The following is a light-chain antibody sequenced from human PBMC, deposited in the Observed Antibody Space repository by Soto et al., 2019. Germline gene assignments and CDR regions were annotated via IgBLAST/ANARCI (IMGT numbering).Light chain of an antibody. CDR2: WAS. CDR1: QSFLHSPTNNNY. CDR3: HQYYSIPRT. J-gene: IGKJ1*01. Sequence: DIVMTQSPDSLAVSLGERATINCKSSQSFLHSPTNNNYLAWYQKKPGPPPKLLIYWASTRESGVPDRFSGSGYGTDFTLTINSLQAEDAAVYYCHQYYSIPRTFGQGTKVEIK. V-gene: IGKV4-1*01.